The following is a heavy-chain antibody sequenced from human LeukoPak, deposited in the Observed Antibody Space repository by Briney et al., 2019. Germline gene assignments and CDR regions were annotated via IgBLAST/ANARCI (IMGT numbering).Heavy chain of an antibody. CDR1: GGSISSYY. D-gene: IGHD3-16*02. CDR3: ARGVGGYVWGSYRSGVLDY. J-gene: IGHJ4*02. CDR2: IYYSGST. Sequence: SETLSLTCTVSGGSISSYYWSWIRQPPGKGLEWIGYIYYSGSTNYNPSLKSRVTISVDTSKNQFSLKLSSVTAADTAVYYCARGVGGYVWGSYRSGVLDYWGQGTLVTVSS. V-gene: IGHV4-59*12.